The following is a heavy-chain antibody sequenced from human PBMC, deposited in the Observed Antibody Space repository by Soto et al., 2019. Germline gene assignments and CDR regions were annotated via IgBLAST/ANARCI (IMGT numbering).Heavy chain of an antibody. D-gene: IGHD1-26*01. CDR1: GFTFSSYA. V-gene: IGHV3-30-3*01. Sequence: QRLSCAASGFTFSSYAMHWVRQAPGKGLEWVAVITYDGSNQYYVDSVKGRFTISRDDSKNTLYLQMNSLRGEDTAVYYCARDRSGSYCIDYWGQGTLVTVSS. CDR2: ITYDGSNQ. J-gene: IGHJ4*02. CDR3: ARDRSGSYCIDY.